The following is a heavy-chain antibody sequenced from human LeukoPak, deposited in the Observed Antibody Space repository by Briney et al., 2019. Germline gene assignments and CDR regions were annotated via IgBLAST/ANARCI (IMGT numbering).Heavy chain of an antibody. CDR3: ARQEEGSYDY. CDR2: IYHSGST. CDR1: GGSISSGNW. J-gene: IGHJ4*02. Sequence: PSETLSLTCAVSGGSISSGNWWSWVRQPPGKGLEWIGEIYHSGSTNYNPSLKSRVTISVDTSKNQFSLKLSSVTAADTAVYYCARQEEGSYDYWGQGTLVTVSS. V-gene: IGHV4-4*02. D-gene: IGHD3-10*01.